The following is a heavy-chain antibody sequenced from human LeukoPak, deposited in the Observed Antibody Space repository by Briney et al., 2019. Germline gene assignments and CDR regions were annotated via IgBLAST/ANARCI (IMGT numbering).Heavy chain of an antibody. CDR2: INWNGGST. V-gene: IGHV3-20*04. J-gene: IGHJ4*02. Sequence: GGSLRLSCAASGFTFDDYGMSWVRQAPGKGLEWVSGINWNGGSTGYADSVKGRFTISRDNAKNSLYLQINSLRAEDTALYYCARAHSAGYYFDYWGQGTLVTVSS. CDR3: ARAHSAGYYFDY. D-gene: IGHD4-11*01. CDR1: GFTFDDYG.